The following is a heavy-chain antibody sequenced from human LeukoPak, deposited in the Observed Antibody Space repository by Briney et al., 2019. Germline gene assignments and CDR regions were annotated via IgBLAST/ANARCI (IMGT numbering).Heavy chain of an antibody. CDR2: ISSSGSTI. CDR3: ARDPRIHYFASGSPNYYYYYMDV. V-gene: IGHV3-48*03. J-gene: IGHJ6*03. Sequence: GGSLRLSCAASGFTFSSYEMNWVRQAPGKGLEWVSYISSSGSTIYYADSVKGRFTISRDNAKNSLYLQMNSLRAEDTAVYYCARDPRIHYFASGSPNYYYYYMDVWGRGTTVTVSS. CDR1: GFTFSSYE. D-gene: IGHD3-10*01.